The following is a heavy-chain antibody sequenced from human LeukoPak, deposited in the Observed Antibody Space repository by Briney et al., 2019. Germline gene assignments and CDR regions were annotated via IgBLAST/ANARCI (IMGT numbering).Heavy chain of an antibody. Sequence: PGGSLRLSCAASGFTFSSYGLNWVRQAPGKGLEWVSTISSGGHIYYEDSVKGRFTISRDNAKNSLYLQTNSLRAEDTAVYYCARDQDGGKYYYESSGYSHWGQGILVTVSS. CDR3: ARDQDGGKYYYESSGYSH. CDR2: ISSGGHI. CDR1: GFTFSSYG. J-gene: IGHJ4*02. V-gene: IGHV3-21*01. D-gene: IGHD3-22*01.